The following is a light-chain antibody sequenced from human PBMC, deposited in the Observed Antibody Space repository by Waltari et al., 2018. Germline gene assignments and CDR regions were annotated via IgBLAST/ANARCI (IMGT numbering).Light chain of an antibody. CDR1: QDISNS. V-gene: IGKV1-NL1*01. CDR3: QQYYNTPRT. CDR2: GAV. Sequence: DIQMTQSPSSLSAVVGDRVTIPCRASQDISNSLAWYQQKPGKVPRLLLYGAVRLEGGVPSRFSGSGSGTEFTLTIRSLQPEDFATYYCQQYYNTPRTFGQGTKVEVK. J-gene: IGKJ1*01.